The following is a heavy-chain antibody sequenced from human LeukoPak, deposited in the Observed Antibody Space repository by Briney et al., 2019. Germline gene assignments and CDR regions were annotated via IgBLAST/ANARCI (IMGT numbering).Heavy chain of an antibody. J-gene: IGHJ4*02. V-gene: IGHV3-48*02. Sequence: VQPGGSLRLSCAASEFSFSIYSMNWVRPAPGKGLEWISYISSSGTIMYYADSVKGRFTISRDNAKNSLYLHMNSLRDEDTAVYYCARDVVYWGQGTLVTVSS. CDR1: EFSFSIYS. CDR3: ARDVVY. CDR2: ISSSGTIM.